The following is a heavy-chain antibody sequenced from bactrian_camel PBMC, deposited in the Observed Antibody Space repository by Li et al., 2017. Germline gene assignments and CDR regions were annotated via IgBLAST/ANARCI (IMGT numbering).Heavy chain of an antibody. D-gene: IGHD1*01. CDR1: GFTTSDYF. Sequence: VQLVESGGGLVQPGESLRLSCAASGFTTSDYFMSWVRQAPGKGLEWVASIYSSSGSTYYADSVKDRFTISRDNIKETIYLQLSNLKSEDTAQYFCGSSQPYHVPSLLGQGTQVTVS. J-gene: IGHJ4*01. CDR2: IYSSSGST. V-gene: IGHV3-2*01.